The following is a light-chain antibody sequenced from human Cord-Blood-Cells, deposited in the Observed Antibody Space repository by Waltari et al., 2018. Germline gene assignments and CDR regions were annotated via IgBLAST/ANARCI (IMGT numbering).Light chain of an antibody. CDR2: DVS. V-gene: IGLV2-14*03. J-gene: IGLJ1*01. Sequence: QSALTQPASVSGSPGQSITISCPGTSRDVGGYNYVSCYQQHPGKAPKLMIYDVSNRPSGVSNRFSGSKSGNTASLTISGLQAEDEADYYCSSYTSSSTNYVFGTGTKVTVL. CDR3: SSYTSSSTNYV. CDR1: SRDVGGYNY.